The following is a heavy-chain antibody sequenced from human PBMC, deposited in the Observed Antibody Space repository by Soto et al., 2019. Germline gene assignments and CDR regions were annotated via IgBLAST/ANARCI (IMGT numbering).Heavy chain of an antibody. Sequence: GRSLRLSCAASGFTFSSYAMSWVRQAPGKGLEWVSTISGSGGSTYYADSVKGRFTISRDNSKNTLYLQMNSLRAEDTAVYYCAYSSTPFDYWGQGTLVTVSS. V-gene: IGHV3-23*01. D-gene: IGHD6-13*01. J-gene: IGHJ4*02. CDR1: GFTFSSYA. CDR2: ISGSGGST. CDR3: AYSSTPFDY.